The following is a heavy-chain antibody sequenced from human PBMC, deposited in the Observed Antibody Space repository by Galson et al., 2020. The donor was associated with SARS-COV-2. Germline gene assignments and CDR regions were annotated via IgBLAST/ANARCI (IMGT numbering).Heavy chain of an antibody. CDR1: GFTFSSYA. CDR2: ISYDGSNK. D-gene: IGHD3-10*01. J-gene: IGHJ4*02. Sequence: AWSLRLSCAASGFTFSSYAMHWVRQAPGKGLEWVSVISYDGSNKYYADSVKGRFTISRDNSKNTLYLQMNSLRAEDTAVYYCARLWWAYYYGSGSQDYWGQGTLVTVSS. CDR3: ARLWWAYYYGSGSQDY. V-gene: IGHV3-30*04.